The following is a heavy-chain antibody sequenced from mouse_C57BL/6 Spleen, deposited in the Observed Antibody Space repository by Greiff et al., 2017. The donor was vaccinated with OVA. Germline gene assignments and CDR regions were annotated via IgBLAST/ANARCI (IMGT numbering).Heavy chain of an antibody. Sequence: VQLQQSGPELVKPGASVKLSCKASGYAFSSPWMEWGKQRAGKGLEWVGRIFSGDGDTNYNGKFKGKATLTADKSSSTAFMQLSSLTSEDSAVYFCARGGNYAMDYWGQGTSVTVSS. CDR1: GYAFSSPW. V-gene: IGHV1-82*01. J-gene: IGHJ4*01. CDR2: IFSGDGDT. CDR3: ARGGNYAMDY.